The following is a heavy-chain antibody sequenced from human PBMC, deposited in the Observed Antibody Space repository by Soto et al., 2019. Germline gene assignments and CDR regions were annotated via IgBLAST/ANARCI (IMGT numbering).Heavy chain of an antibody. V-gene: IGHV1-69*12. CDR2: IIPMFATP. Sequence: QDHLVQSGAAVKKPASSVKISCRSTGGTFSTYAFSWVRQAPGQGLEWMGGIIPMFATPIYAQKYQGRVTITADDATSTAYMEVTSLRSNDPAVYFCARGEYDVGVMAGTSRGYQHAYDGMDVWGQGTSVTVSS. CDR3: ARGEYDVGVMAGTSRGYQHAYDGMDV. J-gene: IGHJ6*02. D-gene: IGHD1-7*01. CDR1: GGTFSTYA.